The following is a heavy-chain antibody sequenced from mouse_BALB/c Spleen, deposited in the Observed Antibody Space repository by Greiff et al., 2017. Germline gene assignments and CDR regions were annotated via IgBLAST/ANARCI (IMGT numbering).Heavy chain of an antibody. D-gene: IGHD4-1*01. V-gene: IGHV5-17*02. J-gene: IGHJ2*01. CDR1: GFTFSSFG. CDR2: ISSGSSTI. Sequence: EVKLMESGGGLVQPGGSRKLSCAASGFTFSSFGMHWVRQAPEKGLEWVAYISSGSSTIYYADTVKGRFTISRDNPKNTLFLQMTSLRSEDTAMYYCARATGAYYLDYWGQGTTLTVSS. CDR3: ARATGAYYLDY.